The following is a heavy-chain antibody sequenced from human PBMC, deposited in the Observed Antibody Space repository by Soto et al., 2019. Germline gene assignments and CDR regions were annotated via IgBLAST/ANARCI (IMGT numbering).Heavy chain of an antibody. V-gene: IGHV4-38-2*01. D-gene: IGHD2-21*02. CDR1: GYSISSGYY. CDR3: ARGKGRTGLNCFDP. CDR2: IYHSGSI. Sequence: PSETLSLTCAVSGYSISSGYYWGWIRQPPGKGLEWIGSIYHSGSIYYNPSLKSRVSISVDTSKNHFSLKLSSVTAADTAVYYCARGKGRTGLNCFDPWGQGTLVTVSS. J-gene: IGHJ5*02.